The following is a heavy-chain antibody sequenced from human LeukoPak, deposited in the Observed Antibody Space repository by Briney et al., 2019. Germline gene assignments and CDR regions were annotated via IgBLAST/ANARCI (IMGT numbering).Heavy chain of an antibody. CDR3: ARYYYDSSGYYYSHFDY. D-gene: IGHD3-22*01. Sequence: SETLSLTCAVYGGSFSGYYWSWIRQHPGKGLEWIGYIYYSGSTYYNPSLKSRVTISVDTSKNQFSLKLSSVTAADTAVYYCARYYYDSSGYYYSHFDYWGQGTLVTVSS. V-gene: IGHV4-31*11. CDR1: GGSFSGYY. J-gene: IGHJ4*02. CDR2: IYYSGST.